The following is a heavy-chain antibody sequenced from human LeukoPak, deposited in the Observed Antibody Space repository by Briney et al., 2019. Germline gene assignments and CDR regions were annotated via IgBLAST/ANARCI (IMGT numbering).Heavy chain of an antibody. V-gene: IGHV1-2*02. CDR1: GYTFIGYY. CDR3: ARDGVAGSSDAFDI. D-gene: IGHD6-19*01. CDR2: IDPYSGGT. J-gene: IGHJ3*02. Sequence: ASVTVSFKASGYTFIGYYMHWVRQAPGQGLEWMGWIDPYSGGTHFAQRFQGRVSMTLDTSISTAYMELTRLTSDDTAVYYCARDGVAGSSDAFDIWGQGTMVTVSA.